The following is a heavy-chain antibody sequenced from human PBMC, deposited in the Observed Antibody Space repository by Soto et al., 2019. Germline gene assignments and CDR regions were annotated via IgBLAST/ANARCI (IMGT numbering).Heavy chain of an antibody. Sequence: PSETLSLTCTVSVDSITTYYWSWIRQPAGKGLEWIGRTDASGNTNYNPSLNSRVTMSIDTSKKQFSLRLTSVTAADTAIYYCARYSNNWFQTEGMDVWGQGTTVTAP. CDR1: VDSITTYY. CDR3: ARYSNNWFQTEGMDV. J-gene: IGHJ6*02. V-gene: IGHV4-4*07. D-gene: IGHD6-13*01. CDR2: TDASGNT.